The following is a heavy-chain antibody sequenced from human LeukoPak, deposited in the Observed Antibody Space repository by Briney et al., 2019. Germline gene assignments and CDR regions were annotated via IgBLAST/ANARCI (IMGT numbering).Heavy chain of an antibody. CDR1: GYTFTSYD. J-gene: IGHJ6*03. V-gene: IGHV1-8*03. CDR2: INPNSDNT. D-gene: IGHD4-17*01. CDR3: ARVGDYAYYYYMDV. Sequence: ASVKVSCKASGYTFTSYDVHWVRQATGQGLEWMGWINPNSDNTNYAQKFQGRVTITRNTSISTAYMELSSLRSEDTAVYYCARVGDYAYYYYMDVWGKGTTVTVSS.